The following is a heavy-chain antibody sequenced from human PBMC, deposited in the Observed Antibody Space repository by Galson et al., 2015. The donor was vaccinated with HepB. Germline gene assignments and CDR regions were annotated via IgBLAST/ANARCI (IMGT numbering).Heavy chain of an antibody. Sequence: SLRLSCAASGFTFSSYAMSWVRQAPGKGLEWVSAISGSGGSTYYADSVKGRFTISRDNSKNTLYLQMNSLRAEDTAVYYCAKAITYYDFWSGYYKKDGGTIDYWGQGTLVTVSS. CDR2: ISGSGGST. V-gene: IGHV3-23*01. CDR1: GFTFSSYA. D-gene: IGHD3-3*01. J-gene: IGHJ4*02. CDR3: AKAITYYDFWSGYYKKDGGTIDY.